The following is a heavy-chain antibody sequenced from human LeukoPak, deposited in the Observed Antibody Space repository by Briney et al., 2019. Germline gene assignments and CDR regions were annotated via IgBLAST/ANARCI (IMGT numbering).Heavy chain of an antibody. V-gene: IGHV4-39*01. D-gene: IGHD2-15*01. Sequence: SETLSLTCTVSGGSISSSSYYWGWIRQPPGKGLEWIGSIYYSGSTDYNPSLKSRVTISVDTSKNQFSLKLSSVTAADTAVYYCARHDCSGGSCYHIDYWGQGTLVTVSS. J-gene: IGHJ4*02. CDR1: GGSISSSSYY. CDR3: ARHDCSGGSCYHIDY. CDR2: IYYSGST.